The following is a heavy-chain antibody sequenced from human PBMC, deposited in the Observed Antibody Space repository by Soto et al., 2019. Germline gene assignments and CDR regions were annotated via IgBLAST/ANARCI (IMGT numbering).Heavy chain of an antibody. CDR1: GFTFSSSG. CDR3: AKDSDSGGFDY. CDR2: ISYDGINK. V-gene: IGHV3-30*18. J-gene: IGHJ4*02. D-gene: IGHD2-15*01. Sequence: QVQLVESGGGVVQPGKSLRVSCAASGFTFSSSGMHWVRQAPGKGLEWVTVISYDGINKYYADSVKGRFTISRDNSKNTLTLKMHSLRAEDTAVCYCAKDSDSGGFDYWGQGTLVTVSA.